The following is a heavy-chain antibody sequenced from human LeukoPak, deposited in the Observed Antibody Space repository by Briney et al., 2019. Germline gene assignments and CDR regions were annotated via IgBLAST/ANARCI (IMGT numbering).Heavy chain of an antibody. J-gene: IGHJ4*02. CDR3: ARDLRWPPLNLDY. D-gene: IGHD4-23*01. Sequence: GSSVKVSCKASGGTFSSYAISWVRQAPGQGLEWMGGIIPIFGTANYAQKFQGRVTITADESTSTAYMELSSLRSEDTAVYYCARDLRWPPLNLDYWGQGTLVTVSS. V-gene: IGHV1-69*01. CDR1: GGTFSSYA. CDR2: IIPIFGTA.